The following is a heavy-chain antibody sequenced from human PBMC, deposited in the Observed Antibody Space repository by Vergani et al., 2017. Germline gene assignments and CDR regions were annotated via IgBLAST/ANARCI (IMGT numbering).Heavy chain of an antibody. CDR3: AVEIYDYGGSRDFDY. V-gene: IGHV3-49*04. D-gene: IGHD4-23*01. Sequence: EVQLVESWGDLVQPGRSLRLSCQTSGFNFGEYGVSWVRQAPGKGLEWIGFIRSKTYGATTEYAASVRGRFTISRDDSKGIAYLQMSSLKKEDTAVYRCAVEIYDYGGSRDFDYWGQGTLVVVSS. CDR1: GFNFGEYG. CDR2: IRSKTYGATT. J-gene: IGHJ4*02.